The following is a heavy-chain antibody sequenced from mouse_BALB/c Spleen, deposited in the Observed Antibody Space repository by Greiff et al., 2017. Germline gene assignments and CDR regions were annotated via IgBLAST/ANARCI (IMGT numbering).Heavy chain of an antibody. CDR1: GYTFTSYT. D-gene: IGHD3-3*01. Sequence: VKLQQSGAELARPGASVKMSCKASGYTFTSYTMHWVKQRPGQGLEWIGYINPSSGYTNYNQKFKDKATLTADKSSSTAYMQLSSLTSEDSAVYYCARSGTLYAMDYWGQGTSVTVSS. J-gene: IGHJ4*01. CDR3: ARSGTLYAMDY. CDR2: INPSSGYT. V-gene: IGHV1-4*01.